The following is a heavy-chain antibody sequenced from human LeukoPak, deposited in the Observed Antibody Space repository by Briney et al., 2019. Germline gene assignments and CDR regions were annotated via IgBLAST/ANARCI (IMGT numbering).Heavy chain of an antibody. D-gene: IGHD5-18*01. V-gene: IGHV3-21*01. J-gene: IGHJ4*02. Sequence: GGSLRLSCAASGFTVSGNYMSWVRQAPGKGLEWVSSISSSSSYIYYADSAKGRFTISRDNAKNSLYLQMNSLRAEDTAVYYCAGGYSYGYSIDYWGQGTLVTVSS. CDR2: ISSSSSYI. CDR1: GFTVSGNY. CDR3: AGGYSYGYSIDY.